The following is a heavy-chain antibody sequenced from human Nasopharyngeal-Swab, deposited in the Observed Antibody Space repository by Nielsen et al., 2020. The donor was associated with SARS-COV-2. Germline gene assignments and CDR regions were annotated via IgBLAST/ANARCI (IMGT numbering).Heavy chain of an antibody. J-gene: IGHJ3*02. D-gene: IGHD4/OR15-4a*01. CDR2: IIPIFGTA. V-gene: IGHV1-69*13. Sequence: SVKVSCKASGGTFSSYAISWVRQAPGQGLEWMGGIIPIFGTANYAQKFQGRVTITADESTSTAYMELSSLRSEDTAVYYCASLGSMVQDAFDIWGQGTMVAVSS. CDR3: ASLGSMVQDAFDI. CDR1: GGTFSSYA.